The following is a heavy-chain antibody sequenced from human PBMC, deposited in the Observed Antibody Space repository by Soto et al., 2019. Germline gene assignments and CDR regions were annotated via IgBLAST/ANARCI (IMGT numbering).Heavy chain of an antibody. CDR2: FYPGDSTS. CDR3: ARIIGYCRNNDCSWTFDI. J-gene: IGHJ3*02. CDR1: GYSFISYW. D-gene: IGHD2-2*03. Sequence: GESLKISCKTSGYSFISYWVAWVRQKPGKGLEWMGTFYPGDSTSTYSPSLQGQATISVDKSISTAYLHLSSLKASDTAMYYCARIIGYCRNNDCSWTFDIWGQGTTVTVSS. V-gene: IGHV5-51*01.